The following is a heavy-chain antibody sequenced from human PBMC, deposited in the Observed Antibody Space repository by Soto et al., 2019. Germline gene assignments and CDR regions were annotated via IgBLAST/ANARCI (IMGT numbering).Heavy chain of an antibody. J-gene: IGHJ3*02. D-gene: IGHD2-8*01. CDR2: ISSSSTI. Sequence: GGSLRLSCAASGVTFSSYSMNWVRQAPGKGLEWVSYISSSSTIYYADSVKGRFTISRDNAKNSLYLQMNSLRAEDTAVYYCARDGRMTPSAFDIWGQGTMVTVS. CDR1: GVTFSSYS. CDR3: ARDGRMTPSAFDI. V-gene: IGHV3-48*04.